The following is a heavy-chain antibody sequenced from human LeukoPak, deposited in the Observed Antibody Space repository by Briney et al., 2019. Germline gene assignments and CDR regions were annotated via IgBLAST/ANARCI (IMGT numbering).Heavy chain of an antibody. Sequence: EASVKVSCKAAGGTFSSYAISWVRQAPGQGLEWMGGIIPIFGTANYAQKFQGRVTITTDESTSTADMELSSLRSEDTAVYYCARGSRGDDAFDIWSQGTMVTVS. V-gene: IGHV1-69*05. CDR1: GGTFSSYA. CDR3: ARGSRGDDAFDI. CDR2: IIPIFGTA. D-gene: IGHD3-10*01. J-gene: IGHJ3*02.